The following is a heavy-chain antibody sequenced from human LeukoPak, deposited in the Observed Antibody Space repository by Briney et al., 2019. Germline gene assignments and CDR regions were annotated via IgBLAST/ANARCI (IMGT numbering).Heavy chain of an antibody. CDR3: ARGDGYNNVCYGMDV. Sequence: GESLKISCKGSGYSFTSYWIGWVRQMPGKGLEWMGIIYSGDSDTRYSPSFQGQVTISADKSISTAYLQWSSLKASDTAMYYCARGDGYNNVCYGMDVWGQGTTVTVSS. J-gene: IGHJ6*02. CDR1: GYSFTSYW. CDR2: IYSGDSDT. V-gene: IGHV5-51*01. D-gene: IGHD5-24*01.